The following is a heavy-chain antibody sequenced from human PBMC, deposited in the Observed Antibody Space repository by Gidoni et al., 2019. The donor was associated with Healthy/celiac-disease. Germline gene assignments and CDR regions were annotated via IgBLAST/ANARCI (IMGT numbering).Heavy chain of an antibody. Sequence: QITLKESGPTLVTPTQTLTLTCTFSGFSLSTSGVGVGWIRQPPGKALEWLALIYWNDDKRYSPSLKSRLTITKDTSKNQVVLTMTNMDPVDTATYYCAHSNYDFWSGYYTEDAFDIWGQGTMVTVSS. CDR3: AHSNYDFWSGYYTEDAFDI. D-gene: IGHD3-3*01. J-gene: IGHJ3*02. CDR1: GFSLSTSGVG. V-gene: IGHV2-5*01. CDR2: IYWNDDK.